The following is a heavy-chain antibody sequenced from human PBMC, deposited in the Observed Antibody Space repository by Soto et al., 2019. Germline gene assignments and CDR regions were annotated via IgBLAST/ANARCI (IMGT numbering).Heavy chain of an antibody. D-gene: IGHD2-15*01. CDR1: GGSISSGGYS. Sequence: SETLSLTCSVSGGSISSGGYSWSWIRQPPGKGLEWIGYIYHSGSTYYNPSLKSRVTISVDRSKNQFSLKLSSVTAGDTAVYYCARGQVVAAQHWGQGTLVT. CDR2: IYHSGST. V-gene: IGHV4-30-2*01. J-gene: IGHJ4*02. CDR3: ARGQVVAAQH.